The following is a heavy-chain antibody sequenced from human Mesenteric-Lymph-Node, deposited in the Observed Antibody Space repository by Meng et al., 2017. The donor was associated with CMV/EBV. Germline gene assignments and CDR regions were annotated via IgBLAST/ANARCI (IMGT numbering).Heavy chain of an antibody. CDR2: IGTLSDT. J-gene: IGHJ4*02. CDR1: GFSFSTYD. CDR3: ARDLGNGNPSFFDD. V-gene: IGHV3-13*01. Sequence: GESLKISCAASGFSFSTYDMYWVRQTAGKSLEWVSAIGTLSDTFYPESVKGRFTISRDNARKSLYLQMNSLRVEDTAVYFCARDLGNGNPSFFDDWGQGTLVTVSS. D-gene: IGHD1-1*01.